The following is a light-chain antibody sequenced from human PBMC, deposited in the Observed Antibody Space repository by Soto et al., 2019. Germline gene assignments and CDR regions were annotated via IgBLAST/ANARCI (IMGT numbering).Light chain of an antibody. V-gene: IGKV3-15*01. Sequence: EIVMTQCPATLSVSPGESVTLSCRASQLFSSNLAWYQRRPGQAPRLLIYGSSTRATGVPPRFSGSASGTEFTLTISSLQSEDFGVYYCQQYNDWPRTFGQGTRLEIK. CDR3: QQYNDWPRT. J-gene: IGKJ5*01. CDR1: QLFSSN. CDR2: GSS.